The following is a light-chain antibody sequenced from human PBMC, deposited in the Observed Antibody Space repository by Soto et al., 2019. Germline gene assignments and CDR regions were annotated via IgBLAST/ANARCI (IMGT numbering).Light chain of an antibody. V-gene: IGLV2-23*01. CDR1: SSDVGAYNL. CDR3: CSYAGSRTFV. CDR2: EGS. J-gene: IGLJ3*02. Sequence: QSALTQPASVSGSPEQSITISCTGTSSDVGAYNLVSWYQQHPGKAPRLIIYEGSKRRSGISHRFSGSKSDNTASLTISGLRAEDEAHYHCCSYAGSRTFVFGGGTKLTVL.